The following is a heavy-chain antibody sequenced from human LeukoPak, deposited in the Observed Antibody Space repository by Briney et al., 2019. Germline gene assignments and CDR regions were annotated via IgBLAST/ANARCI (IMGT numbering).Heavy chain of an antibody. CDR1: GYTFTDYY. D-gene: IGHD2-2*01. J-gene: IGHJ4*02. Sequence: GASVKVSCKVSGYTFTDYYIHWVRQAPGQGLEWMGWINPNSGGTNYAQKFQGRVTMTRDTSISTAYMELSRLRSDDAAVYYCARGHSSTTFWVGPDEHFDYWGQGTLVTVSS. CDR3: ARGHSSTTFWVGPDEHFDY. CDR2: INPNSGGT. V-gene: IGHV1-2*02.